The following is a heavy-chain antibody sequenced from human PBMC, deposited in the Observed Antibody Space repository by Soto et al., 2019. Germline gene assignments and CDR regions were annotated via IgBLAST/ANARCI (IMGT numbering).Heavy chain of an antibody. CDR2: INHSGST. CDR3: ARDGYSSRYYYYYYGMDV. CDR1: GGSFSGYY. J-gene: IGHJ6*02. D-gene: IGHD6-13*01. Sequence: TLSLTCAVYGGSFSGYYWSWIRQPPGKGLEWIGEINHSGSTNYNPSLKSRVTISVDTSKNQFSLKLSSVTAAYTAVYYCARDGYSSRYYYYYYGMDVWGQGTTVTVSS. V-gene: IGHV4-34*01.